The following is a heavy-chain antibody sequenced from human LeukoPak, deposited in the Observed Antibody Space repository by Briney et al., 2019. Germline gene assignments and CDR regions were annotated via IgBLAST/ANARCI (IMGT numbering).Heavy chain of an antibody. D-gene: IGHD1-26*01. J-gene: IGHJ4*02. CDR3: ARVTGGQELREGYYFDY. CDR2: INPNSGGT. V-gene: IGHV1-2*02. Sequence: GASVKVSCKASGYTFTGYYMHWVRQAPGQGLEWMGWINPNSGGTNYAQKFQGRVTMTRDTSISTAYMELSRLRSDDTAVYYCARVTGGQELREGYYFDYWGQGTLVTVSS. CDR1: GYTFTGYY.